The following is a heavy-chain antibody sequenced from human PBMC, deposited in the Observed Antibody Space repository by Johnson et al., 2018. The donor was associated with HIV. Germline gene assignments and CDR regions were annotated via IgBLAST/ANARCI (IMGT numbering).Heavy chain of an antibody. CDR1: GFTFSTYD. V-gene: IGHV3-30*03. CDR3: ARDSYDDVWGSYRHDAFDI. CDR2: ISKDGSNK. J-gene: IGHJ3*02. D-gene: IGHD3-16*02. Sequence: QVQLVESGGGVVQPGRSLRLSCAASGFTFSTYDMAWVRQAPGKGLEWVALISKDGSNKYYADSVKGRFTISRDNSKNTLYLQMNSLRAEDTAVYYCARDSYDDVWGSYRHDAFDIWGQGTMVTVSS.